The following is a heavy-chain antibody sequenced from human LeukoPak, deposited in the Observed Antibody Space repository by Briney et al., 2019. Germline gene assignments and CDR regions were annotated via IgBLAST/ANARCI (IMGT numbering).Heavy chain of an antibody. CDR3: ARGVGYYYDSSGYETTIDY. CDR1: GFTFSSYA. D-gene: IGHD3-22*01. J-gene: IGHJ4*02. V-gene: IGHV3-30*04. Sequence: GRPLRLSCAASGFTFSSYAMHWVRQAPGKGLEWVAVISYDGSNKYYADSVKGRFTISRDNSKNTLYLQMNSLRAEDTAVYYCARGVGYYYDSSGYETTIDYWGQGTLVTVSS. CDR2: ISYDGSNK.